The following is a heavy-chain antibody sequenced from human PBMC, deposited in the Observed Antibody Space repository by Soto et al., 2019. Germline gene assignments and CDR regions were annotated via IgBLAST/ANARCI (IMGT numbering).Heavy chain of an antibody. J-gene: IGHJ4*02. CDR1: GGTFSSLA. CDR2: LVPVFGTA. D-gene: IGHD3-10*01. CDR3: ARSPGVFDY. Sequence: QVQLVQSGAEVKKPGSSVKVSCKASGGTFSSLAISWVRQAPGQGLEWMGGLVPVFGTANYAQKFQDRVTITAEKSTSTSYMELSSLSSEATAVYYCARSPGVFDYWGQGTLVTVSS. V-gene: IGHV1-69*06.